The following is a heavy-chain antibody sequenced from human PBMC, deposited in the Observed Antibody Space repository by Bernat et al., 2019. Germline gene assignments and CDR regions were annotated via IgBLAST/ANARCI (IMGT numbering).Heavy chain of an antibody. V-gene: IGHV3-48*03. CDR1: GFTLSSHE. J-gene: IGHJ4*02. CDR2: ISSSGSRL. D-gene: IGHD2-2*02. CDR3: ASEDNRPILRDY. Sequence: EVQLVESGGGLVQPGGSLRLSCAASGFTLSSHEMNWVRQAPGKGLEWVSYISSSGSRLYYAESVKGRFTISKDNAKNSLYLQMNGLRAEDTAVYYCASEDNRPILRDYWGQGTLVTVSS.